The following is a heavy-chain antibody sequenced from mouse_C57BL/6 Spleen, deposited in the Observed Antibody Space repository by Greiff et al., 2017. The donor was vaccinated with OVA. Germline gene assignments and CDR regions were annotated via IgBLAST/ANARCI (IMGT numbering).Heavy chain of an antibody. CDR3: AREVAYYSNQGGWYFEG. CDR1: GYTFTSCW. D-gene: IGHD2-5*01. V-gene: IGHV1-72*01. CDR2: FDPNSGGT. Sequence: QVQLQQPGAELVKPGASVKLSCKASGYTFTSCWMHWVKQRPGRGLEWIGRFDPNSGGTKYNEKFKSKATLTVDKPSSTAYMQLSSLTSEDSAVYYCAREVAYYSNQGGWYFEGWGTGTTVTVSS. J-gene: IGHJ1*03.